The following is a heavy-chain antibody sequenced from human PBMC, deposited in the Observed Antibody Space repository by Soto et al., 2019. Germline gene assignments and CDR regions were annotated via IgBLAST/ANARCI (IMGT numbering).Heavy chain of an antibody. D-gene: IGHD3-22*01. CDR2: ISYDGSNK. J-gene: IGHJ3*02. CDR3: ARDQDTMIVVVISLAFDI. CDR1: GFPFSSYA. Sequence: GGSLRLSCAASGFPFSSYAMHWVRQAPGKGLEWVAVISYDGSNKYYADSVKGRFTISRDNSKNTLYLQMNSLRAEDTAVYYCARDQDTMIVVVISLAFDIWGQGTMVTVSS. V-gene: IGHV3-30-3*01.